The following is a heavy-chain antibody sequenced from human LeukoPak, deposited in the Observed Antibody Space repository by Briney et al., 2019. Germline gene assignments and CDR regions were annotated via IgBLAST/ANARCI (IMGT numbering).Heavy chain of an antibody. CDR2: IIPILGIA. D-gene: IGHD3-9*01. V-gene: IGHV1-69*04. CDR1: GGTFSSYA. J-gene: IGHJ6*02. CDR3: VRSWGTYVDVLSEQFYYGMDV. Sequence: SVKVSCKASGGTFSSYAISWVRQAPGQGLEWMGRIIPILGIANYAQKFQGRVTITADKSTSTAYMELSSLRSEDTAVYYCVRSWGTYVDVLSEQFYYGMDVWGQGTTVTVSS.